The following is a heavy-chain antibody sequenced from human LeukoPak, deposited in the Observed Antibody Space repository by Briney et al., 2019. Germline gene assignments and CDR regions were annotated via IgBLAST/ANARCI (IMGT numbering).Heavy chain of an antibody. CDR2: ISSSSSYI. CDR1: GFTFSSYS. D-gene: IGHD5-18*01. J-gene: IGHJ6*02. V-gene: IGHV3-21*01. CDR3: ARAQSAYSYGHEYGMDV. Sequence: PGGSLRLSCAASGFTFSSYSMNWVRQAPGKGLEWVSSISSSSSYIYYADSVKGRFTISRDNAKNSLYLQMNSLSAEDTAVYYCARAQSAYSYGHEYGMDVWGQGTTVTVSS.